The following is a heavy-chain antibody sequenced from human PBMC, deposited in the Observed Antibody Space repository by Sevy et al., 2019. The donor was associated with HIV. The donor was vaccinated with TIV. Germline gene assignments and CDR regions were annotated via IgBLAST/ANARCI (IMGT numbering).Heavy chain of an antibody. J-gene: IGHJ4*02. D-gene: IGHD6-6*01. CDR2: ISYDGSNK. CDR1: GFTFSSYG. CDR3: AKDRSAARPAAFDF. V-gene: IGHV3-30*18. Sequence: GGSLRLSCAASGFTFSSYGMHWVRQAPGKGLEWVAVISYDGSNKYYADSVKGRFTISRDNSKNTLYLQMNSLRAEDTAVYYCAKDRSAARPAAFDFWGQRTLVTVSS.